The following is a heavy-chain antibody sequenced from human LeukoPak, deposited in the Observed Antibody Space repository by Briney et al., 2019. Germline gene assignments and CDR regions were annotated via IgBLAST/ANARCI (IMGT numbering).Heavy chain of an antibody. Sequence: ASVKVSCKASGYTFTSYGISWVRQAPGQGLEWMGWISAYNGNTNYAQKLQGRVTMTTDTSTSTAYMELRSLRSDGTAVYYRARDGGSYVRLNYYYGMDVWGQGTTVTVSS. V-gene: IGHV1-18*01. CDR3: ARDGGSYVRLNYYYGMDV. CDR1: GYTFTSYG. CDR2: ISAYNGNT. J-gene: IGHJ6*02. D-gene: IGHD1-26*01.